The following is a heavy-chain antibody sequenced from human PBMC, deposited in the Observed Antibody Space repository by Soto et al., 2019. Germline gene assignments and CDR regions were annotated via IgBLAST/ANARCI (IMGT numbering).Heavy chain of an antibody. CDR2: INHSGST. J-gene: IGHJ4*02. Sequence: SETLSLTCAVYGGSFSGYYWSWIRQPPGKGLEWIGEINHSGSTNYNPSLKSRVTISVDTSKNQFSLKLSSVTAADTAVYYCARVAPSLGGQFDYWGQGTLVTVSS. D-gene: IGHD1-26*01. CDR3: ARVAPSLGGQFDY. V-gene: IGHV4-34*01. CDR1: GGSFSGYY.